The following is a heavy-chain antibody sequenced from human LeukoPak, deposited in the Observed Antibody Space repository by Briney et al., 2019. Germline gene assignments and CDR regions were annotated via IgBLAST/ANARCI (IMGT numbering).Heavy chain of an antibody. CDR1: GFTFSDAW. Sequence: PGGSLRLSCAASGFTFSDAWMSWVRQAPGKGLEWVARIKSKVHGGTTDYAAPVNGRFNISRDDSENKLYLQMSSLKTEDTGVYYCSGHSADYWGQGTLVTVSS. CDR3: SGHSADY. D-gene: IGHD1-26*01. V-gene: IGHV3-15*05. J-gene: IGHJ4*02. CDR2: IKSKVHGGTT.